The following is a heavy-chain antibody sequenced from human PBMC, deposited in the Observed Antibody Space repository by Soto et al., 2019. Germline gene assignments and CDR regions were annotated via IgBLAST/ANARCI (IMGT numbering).Heavy chain of an antibody. V-gene: IGHV4-39*01. D-gene: IGHD6-13*01. J-gene: IGHJ5*02. CDR2: IYYSGST. Sequence: PSETLSLTCTVSGGSISSNNFHWGWIRQPPGKGLEWIGSIYYSGSTYYSPSLKSRVTISVDTSKNQFSLKLSSVTAADTAVYYCARRERAAGTDWWFDPWGQGTLVTVSS. CDR1: GGSISSNNFH. CDR3: ARRERAAGTDWWFDP.